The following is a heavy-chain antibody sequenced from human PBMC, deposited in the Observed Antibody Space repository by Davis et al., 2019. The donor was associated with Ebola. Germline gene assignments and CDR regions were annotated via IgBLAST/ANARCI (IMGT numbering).Heavy chain of an antibody. CDR1: GFTFDDYA. Sequence: SLKISCAASGFTFDDYAMHWVRQAPGKGLEWVSGISWNSGSIDYADSVKGRFTISRDNAKNSLYLQMNSLRGDDTAVYYCARNDDSGWLWGQGTLVTVSS. CDR3: ARNDDSGWL. D-gene: IGHD3-3*01. CDR2: ISWNSGSI. J-gene: IGHJ4*02. V-gene: IGHV3-9*01.